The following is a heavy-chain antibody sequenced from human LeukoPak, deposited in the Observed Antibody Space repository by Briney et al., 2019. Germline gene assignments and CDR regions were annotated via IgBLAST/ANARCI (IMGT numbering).Heavy chain of an antibody. D-gene: IGHD1-26*01. V-gene: IGHV3-48*01. Sequence: GGSLRLSCAASEFTFSSYSMNWVRQAPGKGLEWVSYITNSGNSKSYADSVKGRFTISRDNSKNTLYLQMNSLGAEDTAVYYCAKDTVVGATTNLFDYWGQGTLVTVSS. CDR2: ITNSGNSK. CDR3: AKDTVVGATTNLFDY. CDR1: EFTFSSYS. J-gene: IGHJ4*02.